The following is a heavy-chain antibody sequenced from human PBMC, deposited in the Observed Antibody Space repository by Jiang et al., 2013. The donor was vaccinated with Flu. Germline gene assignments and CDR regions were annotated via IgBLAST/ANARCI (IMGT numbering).Heavy chain of an antibody. CDR3: ASSSLTRDFFDY. CDR1: GFTFSSYA. CDR2: ITNDGNTK. D-gene: IGHD2-2*01. J-gene: IGHJ4*02. Sequence: QLVESGGGVVQPGRSLRLSCAASGFTFSSYALHWVRQAPGKGLEWVTVITNDGNTKHYADSVKGRFTISRDNSKNTLYLQMNSLRPEDTAVYYCASSSLTRDFFDYWGQGTLVTVSS. V-gene: IGHV3-30-3*01.